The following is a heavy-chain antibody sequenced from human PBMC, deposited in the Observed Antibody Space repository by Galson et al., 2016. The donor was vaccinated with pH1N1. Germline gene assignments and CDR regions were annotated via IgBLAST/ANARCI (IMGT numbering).Heavy chain of an antibody. D-gene: IGHD3-22*01. J-gene: IGHJ5*02. CDR3: ATAGYHYEGALQS. CDR1: GFNFGRFA. V-gene: IGHV1-3*01. Sequence: SVKVSCKASGFNFGRFAIHWVRQAPGQGLEWMGWINAANTSTRYSQKFQGRVTMTEDTSTDTAYMELNSLRSEDTAVYYCATAGYHYEGALQSWGQGTLVTVSS. CDR2: INAANTST.